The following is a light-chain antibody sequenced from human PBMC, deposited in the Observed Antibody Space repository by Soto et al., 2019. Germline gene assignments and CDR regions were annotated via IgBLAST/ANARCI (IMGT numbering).Light chain of an antibody. CDR2: YNR. Sequence: SYELTQPPSVSVAPGKTARIACGGNNIGSKSVHWYQQKPGQAPVLVIYYNRDRPSGIPERFSGSNSGNTATLTISRAEAGDEADYYCQVWDSSSDHVVFGGGTKVTVL. J-gene: IGLJ2*01. CDR3: QVWDSSSDHVV. CDR1: NIGSKS. V-gene: IGLV3-21*04.